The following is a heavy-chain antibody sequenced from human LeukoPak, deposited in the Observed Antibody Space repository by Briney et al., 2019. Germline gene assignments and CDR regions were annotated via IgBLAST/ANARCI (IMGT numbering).Heavy chain of an antibody. Sequence: ASVTLSCNASGYTFTGYYMHWGRQAPGQGLEGMGWINPNSGGTNYAQKFQGRVTMTRDTSISTAYMELSRLRSDDTVVYYCARDANLNYDILTGYYSPDAFDIWGQGTMVTVSS. CDR1: GYTFTGYY. J-gene: IGHJ3*02. CDR3: ARDANLNYDILTGYYSPDAFDI. V-gene: IGHV1-2*02. D-gene: IGHD3-9*01. CDR2: INPNSGGT.